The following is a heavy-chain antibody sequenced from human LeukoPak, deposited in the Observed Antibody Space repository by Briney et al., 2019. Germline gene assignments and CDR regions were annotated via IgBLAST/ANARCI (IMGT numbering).Heavy chain of an antibody. CDR3: AKDRNSGSYYTLFSYFDY. CDR1: GFTFSSYA. J-gene: IGHJ4*02. V-gene: IGHV3-23*01. Sequence: GGSLRLSRAASGFTFSSYAMSWVRQAPGKGLEWVSAISGSGGSTYYADSVKGRFTISRDNSKNTLYLQMNSLRAEDKAVYYCAKDRNSGSYYTLFSYFDYWGQGTLVTVSS. CDR2: ISGSGGST. D-gene: IGHD1-26*01.